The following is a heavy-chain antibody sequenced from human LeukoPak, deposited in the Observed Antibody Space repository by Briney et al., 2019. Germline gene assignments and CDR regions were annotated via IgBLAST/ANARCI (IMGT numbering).Heavy chain of an antibody. CDR2: IRYDGSNK. CDR3: AKDVGPAYYFDY. CDR1: GFTFDDYG. V-gene: IGHV3-30*02. D-gene: IGHD1-26*01. J-gene: IGHJ4*02. Sequence: PGGSLRLSCAASGFTFDDYGMSWVRQAPGKGLEWVAFIRYDGSNKYYADSVKGRFTISRDNSKNTLYLQMNSLRAEDTAVYYCAKDVGPAYYFDYWGQGTLVTVSS.